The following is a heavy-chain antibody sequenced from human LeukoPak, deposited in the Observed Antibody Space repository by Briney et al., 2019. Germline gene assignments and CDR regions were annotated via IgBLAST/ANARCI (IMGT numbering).Heavy chain of an antibody. D-gene: IGHD3-22*01. CDR3: ARASYYYDSSGYTDY. J-gene: IGHJ4*02. V-gene: IGHV3-21*01. CDR1: GFTFSSYI. CDR2: ISSSSSYI. Sequence: GGSLRLFCAASGFTFSSYIMNWVRQAPGKGLEWVSSISSSSSYIYYADSVKGRFTISRDNAKNSLYLQMNSLRAEDTAVYYCARASYYYDSSGYTDYWGQGTLVTVSS.